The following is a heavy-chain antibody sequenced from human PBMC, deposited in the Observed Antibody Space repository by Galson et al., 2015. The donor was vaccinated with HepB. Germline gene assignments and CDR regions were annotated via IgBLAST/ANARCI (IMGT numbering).Heavy chain of an antibody. V-gene: IGHV4-59*08. Sequence: ETLSLTRTVSGGSISGYYWIWIRQSPGKGLERIGYIHYTGSTNYNPALKSRVTMSIDTSKNQFSLNLSSVTAADTAVYYCARHLPNHKGDAFDIWGQGTMVTVSS. CDR1: GGSISGYY. CDR3: ARHLPNHKGDAFDI. D-gene: IGHD1-14*01. CDR2: IHYTGST. J-gene: IGHJ3*02.